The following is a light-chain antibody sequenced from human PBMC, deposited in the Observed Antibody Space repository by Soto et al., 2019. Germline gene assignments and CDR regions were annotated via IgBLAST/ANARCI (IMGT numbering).Light chain of an antibody. J-gene: IGLJ1*01. CDR2: EVG. CDR3: SSYTSRNTLV. CDR1: SSDVGGYNY. V-gene: IGLV2-14*01. Sequence: QSVLTQPASVSGSPGQSITISCTGTSSDVGGYNYVSWYQQHPGKAPKLMIYEVGNRPSGVSNRFSGSKSGNTASLTISGLQAEDEADYYCSSYTSRNTLVFGTGTKVTVL.